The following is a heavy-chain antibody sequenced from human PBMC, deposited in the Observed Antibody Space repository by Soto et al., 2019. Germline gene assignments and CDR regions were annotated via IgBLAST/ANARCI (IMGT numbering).Heavy chain of an antibody. J-gene: IGHJ6*02. Sequence: QVQLVQSGAEVKKPGSSVKVSCKASGGTLSNYGISWVRQAPGQGLEWMGGIIPVFGTANYAQKFQGRVTSTADESTTTVYMDVSSRRSDDTAVYYCARGDATKIVVTTYYGMDVWGQGTTVTVSS. CDR3: ARGDATKIVVTTYYGMDV. CDR1: GGTLSNYG. D-gene: IGHD4-17*01. V-gene: IGHV1-69*12. CDR2: IIPVFGTA.